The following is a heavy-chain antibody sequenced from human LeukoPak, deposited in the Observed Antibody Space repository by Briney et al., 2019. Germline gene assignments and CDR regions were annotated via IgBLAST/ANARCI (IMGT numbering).Heavy chain of an antibody. J-gene: IGHJ5*02. CDR1: GYSISSGYS. V-gene: IGHV4-38-2*02. CDR3: ARGWKSYTMNWFDP. Sequence: SETLSLTCTVSGYSISSGYSWGWIRQPPGKGLEWIGTIFHDGTTYYNPSLESRVSISVDTSTNQFSLRLTSVTAADTAVYYCARGWKSYTMNWFDPWGQGTLVTVSS. D-gene: IGHD3-10*01. CDR2: IFHDGTT.